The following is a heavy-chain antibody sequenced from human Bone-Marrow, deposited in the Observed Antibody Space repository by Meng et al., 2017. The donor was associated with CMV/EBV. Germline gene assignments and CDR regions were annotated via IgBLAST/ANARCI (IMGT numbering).Heavy chain of an antibody. D-gene: IGHD4-23*01. Sequence: GGSLRLSCAASGFTFSDYYMIWIRQAPGKGLEWVSYISRSGSNIYYADSVKGRFTISRDNSKNTVYLQMNSLRAEDTALYYCARDWSGGNSGFLDFWGQGTPVTVSS. CDR2: ISRSGSNI. CDR1: GFTFSDYY. CDR3: ARDWSGGNSGFLDF. J-gene: IGHJ4*02. V-gene: IGHV3-11*04.